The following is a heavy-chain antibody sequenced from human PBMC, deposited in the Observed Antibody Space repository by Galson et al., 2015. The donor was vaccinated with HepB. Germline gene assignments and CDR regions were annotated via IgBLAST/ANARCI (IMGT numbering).Heavy chain of an antibody. J-gene: IGHJ4*02. V-gene: IGHV4-59*01. CDR2: FYNNGNT. D-gene: IGHD1-1*01. Sequence: QMQLQESGPGLVKPSETLSLTCTVSGASIGGYYWIWIRQSPGKGLEWIGYFYNNGNTNYNPSLKSRVTISADRSKNQFSLKLGSVTAADTAVYYCGRDLSGGVGYWGPGTLVTVSS. CDR1: GASIGGYY. CDR3: GRDLSGGVGY.